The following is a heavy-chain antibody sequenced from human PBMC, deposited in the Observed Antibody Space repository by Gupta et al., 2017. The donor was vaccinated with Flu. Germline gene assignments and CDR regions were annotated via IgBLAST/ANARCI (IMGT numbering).Heavy chain of an antibody. CDR2: ISDGGGST. J-gene: IGHJ4*02. CDR3: VKGSSSLRPYYFDY. V-gene: IGHV3-23*01. D-gene: IGHD6-6*01. Sequence: RKAPGKGLEGVSAISDGGGSTYYADSVKGRFTISRDNSKNTLYLQMNSLRAEDTAVYYCVKGSSSLRPYYFDYWGQGTLVTVSS.